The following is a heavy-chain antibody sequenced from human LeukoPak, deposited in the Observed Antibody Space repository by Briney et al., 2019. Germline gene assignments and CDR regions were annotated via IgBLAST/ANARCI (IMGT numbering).Heavy chain of an antibody. V-gene: IGHV3-7*01. CDR3: ARVDMFYDFWSGYCDY. Sequence: PGGSLRLSCAASGFTFSSYWMSWVRQAPGKGLEWVANIKQDGSEKYYVDSVKGRFTISRDNAKNSLYLQMNSLRAEDTAVYYCARVDMFYDFWSGYCDYWGQGTLVTVSS. CDR1: GFTFSSYW. D-gene: IGHD3-3*01. CDR2: IKQDGSEK. J-gene: IGHJ4*02.